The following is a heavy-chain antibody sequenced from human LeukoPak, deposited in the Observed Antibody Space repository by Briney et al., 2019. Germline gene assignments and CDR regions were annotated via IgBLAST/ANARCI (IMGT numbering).Heavy chain of an antibody. J-gene: IGHJ4*02. Sequence: GGSLSLSCAASGFTFSAYGMSWVRQAPGKGLEWVSYMSSSTEYIHYADSVKGRFTISRDNAKNSLYLQMDSLRAEDTAVYYCAKDPSSSWSLYYFDYWGQGTLVTVSS. D-gene: IGHD6-13*01. CDR3: AKDPSSSWSLYYFDY. V-gene: IGHV3-21*01. CDR1: GFTFSAYG. CDR2: MSSSTEYI.